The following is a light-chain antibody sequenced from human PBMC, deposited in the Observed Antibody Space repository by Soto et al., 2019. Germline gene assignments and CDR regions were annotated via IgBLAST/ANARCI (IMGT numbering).Light chain of an antibody. CDR2: GAS. J-gene: IGKJ2*01. V-gene: IGKV3-20*01. CDR3: QHYGTSLPYT. CDR1: QSVSSN. Sequence: EIVLTQSPGTLSLSPGERATLSCRASQSVSSNLVWYQQKPGQAPRLLIYGASRRATGIPDRFSGSGSGTDFTLTISRLAPEDFAVYYCQHYGTSLPYTFGPGTKLEIK.